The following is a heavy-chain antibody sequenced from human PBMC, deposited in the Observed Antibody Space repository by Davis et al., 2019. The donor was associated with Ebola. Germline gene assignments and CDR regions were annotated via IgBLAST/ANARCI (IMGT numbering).Heavy chain of an antibody. D-gene: IGHD3-9*01. J-gene: IGHJ4*02. V-gene: IGHV4-39*07. CDR2: IYSSGST. Sequence: SETLSLTCTVSGGSISSSRYYWGWIRQPPGKGLEWIGSIYSSGSTYYNSSLKSRVTISVDTSKNQFSLRLSSVTAADTAIYYCARSHSDWLLPFDYWGQGTLATVSS. CDR1: GGSISSSRYY. CDR3: ARSHSDWLLPFDY.